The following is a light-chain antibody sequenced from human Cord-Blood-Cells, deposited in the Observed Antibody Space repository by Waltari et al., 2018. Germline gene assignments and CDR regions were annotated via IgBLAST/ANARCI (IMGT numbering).Light chain of an antibody. V-gene: IGLV2-11*01. CDR3: CSYAGSYSYV. CDR1: RSAVGGYHY. J-gene: IGLJ1*01. CDR2: DVS. Sequence: QSALTQPRSVSGSPGQSVTISCTGTRSAVGGYHYVSWYQQHPGKAPKLMIYDVSKRPSGVPDRFSGSKSGNTASLTISGLQAEDEADYYCCSYAGSYSYVFGTGTKVTVL.